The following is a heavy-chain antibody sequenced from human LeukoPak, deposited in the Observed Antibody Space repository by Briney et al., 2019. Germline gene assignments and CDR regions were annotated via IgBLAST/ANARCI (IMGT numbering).Heavy chain of an antibody. CDR3: ARIRRDYYGMDV. Sequence: SETLSLTCTVSGGSISSSSYYWGWIRQPPGKGLEWIGSIYYSGSTYYNPSLKSRVTISADTSKNQFSLKLSSVTAADTAVYYCARIRRDYYGMDVWGQGTTVTVSS. CDR2: IYYSGST. V-gene: IGHV4-39*01. CDR1: GGSISSSSYY. J-gene: IGHJ6*02.